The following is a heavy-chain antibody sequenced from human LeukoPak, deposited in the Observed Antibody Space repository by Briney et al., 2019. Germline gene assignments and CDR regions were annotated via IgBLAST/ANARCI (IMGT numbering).Heavy chain of an antibody. V-gene: IGHV6-1*01. CDR2: TYYRSEWYN. J-gene: IGHJ4*02. CDR3: ARGLPSDY. Sequence: SQTLSLTCAISGDSVSSNTTAWNWIRQSPSRGLEWLGRTYYRSEWYNDYAESVKSRITINADTSKNQFSLQLNSVTAADTAVYYCARGLPSDYWGQGTLVTVSS. CDR1: GDSVSSNTTA.